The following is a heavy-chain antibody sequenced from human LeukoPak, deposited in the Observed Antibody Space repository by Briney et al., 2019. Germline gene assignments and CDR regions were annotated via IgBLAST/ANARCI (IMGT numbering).Heavy chain of an antibody. CDR1: GFTFSSYS. V-gene: IGHV3-21*01. CDR3: ARDSSQQLVPDAFDI. Sequence: GGSLRLSCAASGFTFSSYSMNWVRHAPGKGLEWVSSISSSSSYIYYADSVKGRFTISRDNAKNSLYLQMNSLRAEDTAVYFCARDSSQQLVPDAFDIWGQGTMVTVSS. J-gene: IGHJ3*02. D-gene: IGHD6-13*01. CDR2: ISSSSSYI.